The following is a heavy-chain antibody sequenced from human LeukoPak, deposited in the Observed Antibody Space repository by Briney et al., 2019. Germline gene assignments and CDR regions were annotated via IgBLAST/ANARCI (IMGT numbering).Heavy chain of an antibody. CDR1: GGTFSSYG. CDR3: ASYYYDSSGYYYFDY. Sequence: GASVKVSCKASGGTFSSYGISWVRQAPGQGLEWMGIINPSGGSTSYAQKFQGRVTMTRDTSTSTVYMELSSLRSEDTAVYYCASYYYDSSGYYYFDYWGQGTLVTVSS. D-gene: IGHD3-22*01. J-gene: IGHJ4*02. CDR2: INPSGGST. V-gene: IGHV1-46*01.